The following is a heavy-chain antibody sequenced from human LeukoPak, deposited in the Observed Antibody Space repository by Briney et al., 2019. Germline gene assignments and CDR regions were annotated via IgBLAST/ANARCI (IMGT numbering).Heavy chain of an antibody. J-gene: IGHJ6*03. V-gene: IGHV3-30*02. Sequence: GGSLRLSCAASGFTFSSYGMHWVHQAPGKGLEWVAFIRYDGSNRYYADSVKGRFTISRDNSKNTLYLQMNSLRAEDTAVYYCARAPSSSWDYYYYYMDVWGKGTTVTISS. D-gene: IGHD6-13*01. CDR1: GFTFSSYG. CDR2: IRYDGSNR. CDR3: ARAPSSSWDYYYYYMDV.